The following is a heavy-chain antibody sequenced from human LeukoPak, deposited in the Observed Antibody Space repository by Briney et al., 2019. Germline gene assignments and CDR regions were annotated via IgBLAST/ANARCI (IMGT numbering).Heavy chain of an antibody. Sequence: GGSLRLSCAASGFTFSSYGMHCVRQAPGKGLEWVAVISYDGSNKYYADSVKGRFTISRDNSKNTLYLQMNSLRAEDTAVYYCATSAYGSGSYLFDYWGQGTLVTVSS. D-gene: IGHD3-10*01. V-gene: IGHV3-30*03. CDR3: ATSAYGSGSYLFDY. CDR2: ISYDGSNK. J-gene: IGHJ4*02. CDR1: GFTFSSYG.